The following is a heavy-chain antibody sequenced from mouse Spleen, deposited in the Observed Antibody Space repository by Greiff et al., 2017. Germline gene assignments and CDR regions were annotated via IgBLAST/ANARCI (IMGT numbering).Heavy chain of an antibody. CDR1: GYTFTDYE. J-gene: IGHJ4*01. D-gene: IGHD1-1*01. Sequence: QVQLKQSGAELVRPGASVTLSCKASGYTFTDYEMHWVKQTPVHGLEWIGAIDPETGGTAYNQKFKGKAILTADKSSSTAYMELRSLTSEDSAVYYCTRRTVVGGDAMDYWGQGTSVTVSS. V-gene: IGHV1-15*01. CDR2: IDPETGGT. CDR3: TRRTVVGGDAMDY.